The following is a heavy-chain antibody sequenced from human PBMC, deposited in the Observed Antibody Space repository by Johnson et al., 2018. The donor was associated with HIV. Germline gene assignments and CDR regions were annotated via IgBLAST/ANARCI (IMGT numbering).Heavy chain of an antibody. CDR2: IRYDGSDK. V-gene: IGHV3-30*02. CDR3: AKGEPVAFDI. Sequence: VQLVESGGGVVQPGRSLRLSCVASGFTFSSYGMHWVRQAPGKGLEWVAVIRYDGSDKYSADSVEGRFTISRDNSKNTLYLQMNSLRPEDTAVYYCAKGEPVAFDIWGQGTMVTVSS. CDR1: GFTFSSYG. J-gene: IGHJ3*02. D-gene: IGHD1-14*01.